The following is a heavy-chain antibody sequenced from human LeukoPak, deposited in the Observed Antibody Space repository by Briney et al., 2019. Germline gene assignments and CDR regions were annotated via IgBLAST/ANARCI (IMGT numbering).Heavy chain of an antibody. CDR3: AAYCSGGNCLDY. J-gene: IGHJ4*02. CDR1: GGSISGINW. Sequence: SGTLSLTCAVSGGSISGINWWNWVRQPPGKGLEWIGEIYHTGSTNYNPSLKSRVTMSVDKPRNQFSLRLSSVTAADTAVYYCAAYCSGGNCLDYWGQGTLVTVSS. V-gene: IGHV4-4*02. CDR2: IYHTGST. D-gene: IGHD2-15*01.